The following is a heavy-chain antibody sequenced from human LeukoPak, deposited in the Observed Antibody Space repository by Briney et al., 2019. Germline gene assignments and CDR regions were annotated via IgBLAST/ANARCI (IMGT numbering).Heavy chain of an antibody. CDR1: GGSISSYY. V-gene: IGHV4-59*01. Sequence: SETLSLTCTVSGGSISSYYWSWIRQPPGQGLEWMGYIYSSGSTKYNTSLHSRVTISVDTSKNQFSLKLSSVTAADPAVYYCARYRGYIYGYAFDIGGQGTMATVYS. J-gene: IGHJ3*02. D-gene: IGHD5-18*01. CDR2: IYSSGST. CDR3: ARYRGYIYGYAFDI.